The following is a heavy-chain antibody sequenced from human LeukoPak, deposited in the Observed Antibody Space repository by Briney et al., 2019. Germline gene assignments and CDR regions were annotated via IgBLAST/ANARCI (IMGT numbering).Heavy chain of an antibody. CDR3: ARGNGNVGGRLDP. CDR2: LYSGGAT. J-gene: IGHJ5*02. CDR1: GFSVSGIH. Sequence: PGGSLRLSCVASGFSVSGIHMNWVRQAPGKDLEWVSGLYSGGATYYADSMGGRFTISRDHSKNTLYLQMTNLRVDDTAICYCARGNGNVGGRLDPWGQGIRVTVSS. D-gene: IGHD1-1*01. V-gene: IGHV3-66*01.